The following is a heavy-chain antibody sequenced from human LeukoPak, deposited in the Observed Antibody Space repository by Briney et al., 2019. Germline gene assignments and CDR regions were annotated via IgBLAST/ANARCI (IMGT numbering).Heavy chain of an antibody. D-gene: IGHD3-10*01. J-gene: IGHJ4*02. V-gene: IGHV1-18*01. CDR2: ISAYNGNT. CDR3: ARAGTHITMVRGVIVGSFDY. CDR1: GYTFTSYG. Sequence: ASVKVSCKASGYTFTSYGISWVRQAPGQGLEWMGWISAYNGNTNYAQKLQGRVTITADESTSTAYMELSSLRSEDTAVYYCARAGTHITMVRGVIVGSFDYWGQGTLVTVSS.